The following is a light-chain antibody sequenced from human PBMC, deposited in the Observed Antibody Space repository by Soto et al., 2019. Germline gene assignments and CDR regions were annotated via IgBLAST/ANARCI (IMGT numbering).Light chain of an antibody. J-gene: IGKJ4*01. CDR1: QSVNKY. CDR2: AAS. V-gene: IGKV1-39*01. CDR3: QQSFSTPLS. Sequence: DIQMTQSPFSLSASVGDRVTISCRASQSVNKYLNWYQQKPGNVPTLLIYAASTLQGGVPSRFNGSGFGTDFTVTISNLQPEDFATYYCQQSFSTPLSFGGGTKVDIK.